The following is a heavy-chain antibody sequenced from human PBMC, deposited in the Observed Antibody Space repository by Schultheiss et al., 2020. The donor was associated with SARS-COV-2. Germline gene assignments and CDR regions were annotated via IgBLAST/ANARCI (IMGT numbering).Heavy chain of an antibody. Sequence: GESLKISCAASRFTFSGSAMHWVRQASGKGLEWVGRIRSKANSYATAYAASVKGRFTISRDDSKNTAYLQMNSLKTEDTAVYYCTAPGSYSSSDWGQGTLVTVSS. CDR2: IRSKANSYAT. V-gene: IGHV3-73*01. CDR1: RFTFSGSA. J-gene: IGHJ4*02. D-gene: IGHD6-6*01. CDR3: TAPGSYSSSD.